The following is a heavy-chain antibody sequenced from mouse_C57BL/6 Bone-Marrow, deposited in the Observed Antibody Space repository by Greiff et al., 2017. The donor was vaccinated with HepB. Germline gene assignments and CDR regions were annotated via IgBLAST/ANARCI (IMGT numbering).Heavy chain of an antibody. CDR1: GYTFTDYN. CDR2: INPNNGGT. V-gene: IGHV1-18*01. D-gene: IGHD2-4*01. CDR3: AINNYYDYSYWYFDV. Sequence: VQLQQSGPELVKPGASVKIPCKASGYTFTDYNMDWVKQSHGKSLEWIGDINPNNGGTIYNQKFKGKATLTVDKSSSTAYMELRSLTSEDTAVYYCAINNYYDYSYWYFDVWGTGTTVTVSS. J-gene: IGHJ1*03.